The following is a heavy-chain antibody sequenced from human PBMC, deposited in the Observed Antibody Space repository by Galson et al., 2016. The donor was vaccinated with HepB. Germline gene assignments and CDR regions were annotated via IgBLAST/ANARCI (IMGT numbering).Heavy chain of an antibody. V-gene: IGHV4-4*02. J-gene: IGHJ3*02. CDR3: ARHPYVWGRRNWVGFDI. CDR1: GGSINTSNW. CDR2: MYHSGSA. Sequence: SETLSLTCAVSGGSINTSNWWSWLRQSPEKGLEWIGEMYHSGSANYNGALESRVTISVDKSKNEVSLKLRSVTATDTAVYYCARHPYVWGRRNWVGFDIWGQATVVTVSS. D-gene: IGHD3-16*01.